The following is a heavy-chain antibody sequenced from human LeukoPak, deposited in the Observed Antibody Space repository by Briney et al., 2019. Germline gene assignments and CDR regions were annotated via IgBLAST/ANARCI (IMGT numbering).Heavy chain of an antibody. V-gene: IGHV3-53*04. CDR3: ARVDTVMAYYFDL. CDR2: IYSGGTT. J-gene: IGHJ4*02. Sequence: PGRSLRLSCAASGFTFSSYGMTWVRQAPGKGLEWVSTIYSGGTTYYADSVMGRFTISRHNSRNTLYLQMNSLRAEDTAVYYCARVDTVMAYYFDLWGQGTLVTVSS. D-gene: IGHD5-18*01. CDR1: GFTFSSYG.